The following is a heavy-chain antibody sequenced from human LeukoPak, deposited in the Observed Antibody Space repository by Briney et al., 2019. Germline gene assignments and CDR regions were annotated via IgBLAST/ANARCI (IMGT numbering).Heavy chain of an antibody. V-gene: IGHV4-39*07. CDR3: ASYIAAAGTGFDY. Sequence: SETLSLTCTVSGGSNSSSSYYWGWIRQPPGKGLEWIGSIYYSGSTYYNPSLKSRVTISVDTSKNQFSLKLSSVTAADTAVYYCASYIAAAGTGFDYWGQGTLVTVSS. D-gene: IGHD6-13*01. CDR2: IYYSGST. J-gene: IGHJ4*02. CDR1: GGSNSSSSYY.